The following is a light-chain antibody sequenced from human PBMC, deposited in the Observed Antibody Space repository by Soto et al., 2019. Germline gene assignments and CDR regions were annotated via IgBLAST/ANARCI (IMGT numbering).Light chain of an antibody. CDR1: QSISDY. CDR2: DAS. Sequence: DIVLTQSPATLSLSPGSRATLTYRASQSISDYLAWYQQKPGQAPRLLIYDASKRATGIPARFSGSGSGTDFTLVISGLEPEDVAVYYCQQRGNWPRTFGQGTKVDIK. CDR3: QQRGNWPRT. J-gene: IGKJ1*01. V-gene: IGKV3-11*01.